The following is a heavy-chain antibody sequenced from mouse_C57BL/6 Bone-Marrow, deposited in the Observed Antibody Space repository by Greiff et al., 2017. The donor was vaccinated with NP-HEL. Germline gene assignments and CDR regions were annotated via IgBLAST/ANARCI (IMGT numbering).Heavy chain of an antibody. CDR2: IHPNSGST. Sequence: VQLQQSGAELVKPGASVKLSCKASGYTFTSYWMHWVKQRPGQGLEWIGMIHPNSGSTNYNEKFKSKATLTVDKYSSTAYMQLSSLTSEDSAVYYCARLYDGYYLYYYAMDYWCQGTSVTVSS. V-gene: IGHV1-64*01. D-gene: IGHD2-3*01. CDR1: GYTFTSYW. CDR3: ARLYDGYYLYYYAMDY. J-gene: IGHJ4*01.